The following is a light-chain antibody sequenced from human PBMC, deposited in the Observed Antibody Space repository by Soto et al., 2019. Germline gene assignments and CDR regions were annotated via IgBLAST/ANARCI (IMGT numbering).Light chain of an antibody. CDR3: GSWDSRLSAYV. CDR2: DDN. Sequence: QSVLTQPPSVSAAPGQKVTISCSGSSSNIGGNSVSWYQQLPGTAPKLRIYDDNKRPSGIPDRFSGSKSGTSATLGITGFHTGDEADYYCGSWDSRLSAYVFGTGTKVTVL. CDR1: SSNIGGNS. V-gene: IGLV1-51*01. J-gene: IGLJ1*01.